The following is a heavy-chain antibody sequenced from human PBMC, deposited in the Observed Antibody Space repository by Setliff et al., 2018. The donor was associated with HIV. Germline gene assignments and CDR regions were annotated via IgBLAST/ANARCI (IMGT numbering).Heavy chain of an antibody. Sequence: VASVKVSCKASGYTFTSYGISWVRQAPGQGLEWMGWISAYNGNTNYAQKLQGRVTMTTDTSTSTAYMELRSLRSDDTAVYYCARGYSAAGTLYYYGMDVWGQGTTVTVSS. CDR1: GYTFTSYG. CDR2: ISAYNGNT. V-gene: IGHV1-18*01. J-gene: IGHJ6*02. CDR3: ARGYSAAGTLYYYGMDV. D-gene: IGHD6-13*01.